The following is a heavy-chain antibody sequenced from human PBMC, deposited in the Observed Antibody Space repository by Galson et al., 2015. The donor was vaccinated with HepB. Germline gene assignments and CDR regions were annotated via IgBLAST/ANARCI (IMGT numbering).Heavy chain of an antibody. CDR2: IYSGGST. V-gene: IGHV3-66*02. Sequence: SLRLSCAASGFTVSSNYMSWVRQAPGKGLEWVSVIYSGGSTYYADSVKGRFTISRDNSKNTLYLQMNSLRAEDTAVYYCARDRVGYCSGGSCYPNWFDPWVQRTLVTVSS. J-gene: IGHJ5*02. CDR3: ARDRVGYCSGGSCYPNWFDP. D-gene: IGHD2-15*01. CDR1: GFTVSSNY.